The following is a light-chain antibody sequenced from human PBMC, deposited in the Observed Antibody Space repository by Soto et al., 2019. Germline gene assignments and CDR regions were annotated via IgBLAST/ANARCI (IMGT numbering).Light chain of an antibody. CDR2: DAS. CDR3: QQRSDWPPLT. J-gene: IGKJ4*01. CDR1: QSVSNY. V-gene: IGKV3-11*01. Sequence: EIVLTQSPATLSLSPGERATLSCRASQSVSNYLAWYQQKPGQAPRLLIYDASNRATGIPARFSGSGSGTDFPLTISSLEPEDVAFYYCQQRSDWPPLTFGGGTKVEIK.